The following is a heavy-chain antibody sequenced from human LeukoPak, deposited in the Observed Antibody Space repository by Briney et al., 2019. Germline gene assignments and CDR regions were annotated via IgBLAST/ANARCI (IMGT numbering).Heavy chain of an antibody. CDR3: AELGITMIGGV. CDR1: AFTFSSYE. Sequence: PGGSLRLSCAASAFTFSSYEMNWVRQAPGKGLQWVSYISNGDGTIKYADSAKGRFTISRDNAKNSLYLQMNSLRVEDTAVYYCAELGITMIGGVWGKGTTVTISS. V-gene: IGHV3-48*03. D-gene: IGHD3-10*02. J-gene: IGHJ6*04. CDR2: ISNGDGTI.